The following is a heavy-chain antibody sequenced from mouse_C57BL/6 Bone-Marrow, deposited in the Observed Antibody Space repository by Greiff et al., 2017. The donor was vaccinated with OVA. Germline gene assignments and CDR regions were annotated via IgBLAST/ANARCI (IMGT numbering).Heavy chain of an antibody. CDR2: IYPGSGST. D-gene: IGHD2-5*01. J-gene: IGHJ2*01. CDR1: GYTFTSYW. V-gene: IGHV1-55*01. Sequence: QVQLQQSGAELVKPGASVKMSCKASGYTFTSYWITWVKQRPGQGLEWIGDIYPGSGSTNYNEKFKSKATLTVDTSSSTAYMQLSSLTSEDSAVYYNARKEPDYSNYQFDYWGQGTTLTVSS. CDR3: ARKEPDYSNYQFDY.